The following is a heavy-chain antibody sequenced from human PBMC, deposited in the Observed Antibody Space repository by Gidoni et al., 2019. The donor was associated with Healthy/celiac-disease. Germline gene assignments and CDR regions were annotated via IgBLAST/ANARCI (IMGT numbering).Heavy chain of an antibody. Sequence: EVRLVESGGGLVKPGGSLGLSGQASGFTFSSYSMNWVRQAPGKGLEWVSSISSSSSYIYYADSVKGRFTISRDNAKNSLYLQMNSLRAEDTAVYYCASSGWYYFDYWGQGTLVTVSS. D-gene: IGHD6-19*01. J-gene: IGHJ4*02. CDR2: ISSSSSYI. CDR1: GFTFSSYS. V-gene: IGHV3-21*01. CDR3: ASSGWYYFDY.